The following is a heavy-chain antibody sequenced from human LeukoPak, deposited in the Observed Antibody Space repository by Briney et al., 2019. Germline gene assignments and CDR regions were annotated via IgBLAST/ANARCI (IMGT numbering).Heavy chain of an antibody. CDR1: GGTFSSYA. CDR3: ARWGKMATTEVHER. CDR2: IIPIFGTA. V-gene: IGHV1-69*05. D-gene: IGHD5-24*01. J-gene: IGHJ4*02. Sequence: SVKVSCKASGGTFSSYAISWVRQAPGQGLEWMGRIIPIFGTADYAQKFQGRVTITTDESTSTAYMELSSLRSEDTAVYYCARWGKMATTEVHERWGQGTLVTVSS.